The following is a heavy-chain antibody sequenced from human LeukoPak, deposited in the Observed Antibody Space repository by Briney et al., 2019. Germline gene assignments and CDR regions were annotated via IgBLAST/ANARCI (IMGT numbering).Heavy chain of an antibody. D-gene: IGHD2-2*01. CDR3: ARVVLGYCSSTSCYHMDV. CDR2: IIPIFGAA. V-gene: IGHV1-69*05. Sequence: SVKVSCKASGGTFSSYAISWVRQAPGQGLEWMGGIIPIFGAANYAQKFQGRVTITTDESTSTAYMELRSLKSEDTAVYYCARVVLGYCSSTSCYHMDVGGKGPTVTVS. J-gene: IGHJ6*03. CDR1: GGTFSSYA.